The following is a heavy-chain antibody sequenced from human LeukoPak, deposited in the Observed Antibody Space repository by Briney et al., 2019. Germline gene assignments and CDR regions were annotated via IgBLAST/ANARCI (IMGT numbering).Heavy chain of an antibody. CDR3: VRALGGSDDY. Sequence: GGSLRLSCAASGFIFRDHTMHWARQIPGKGLVWVSRINPDGSTNYADSVKGRFTISRDNAKNTLYLQMKSLRVDDSSLYFCVRALGGSDDYWGQGTLVTVSS. CDR2: INPDGST. V-gene: IGHV3-74*01. CDR1: GFIFRDHT. J-gene: IGHJ4*02. D-gene: IGHD1-26*01.